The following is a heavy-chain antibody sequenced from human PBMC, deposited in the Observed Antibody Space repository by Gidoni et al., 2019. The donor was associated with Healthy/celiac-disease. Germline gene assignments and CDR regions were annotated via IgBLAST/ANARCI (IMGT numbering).Heavy chain of an antibody. CDR2: IYYSGST. V-gene: IGHV4-59*01. J-gene: IGHJ4*02. Sequence: QVQLQASGPGLVKPSETLSLTCTVSGGSISSYYWSWIRQPPGKGLEWIGYIYYSGSTNDNPSLKSRVTISVDTSKNQFSLKLSSVTAADTAVYYCARAWYSSGWYWDYWGQGTLVTVSS. D-gene: IGHD6-19*01. CDR1: GGSISSYY. CDR3: ARAWYSSGWYWDY.